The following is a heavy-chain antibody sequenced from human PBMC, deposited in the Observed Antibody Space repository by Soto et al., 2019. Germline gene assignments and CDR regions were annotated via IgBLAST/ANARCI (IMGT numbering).Heavy chain of an antibody. D-gene: IGHD1-7*01. J-gene: IGHJ4*02. CDR2: INGDGSST. CDR3: ARGARNYYYFDC. CDR1: GFTFSNYW. Sequence: EVQLVESGGGLVQPGGSLRLSCVASGFTFSNYWIHWVRQAPGKGLVGVSRINGDGSSTNYADSVKGQLTFSRDNAKNTVYLQMHSLRVEDTAVYYCARGARNYYYFDCWGQGTLVTVSS. V-gene: IGHV3-74*01.